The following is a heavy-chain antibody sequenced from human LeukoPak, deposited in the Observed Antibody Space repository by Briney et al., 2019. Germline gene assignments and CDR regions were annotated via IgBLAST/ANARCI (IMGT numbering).Heavy chain of an antibody. CDR1: GFTFSSYA. V-gene: IGHV3-23*01. D-gene: IGHD6-19*01. Sequence: GGSLRLSCAASGFTFSSYAMSGGRQAPGKGLEWVSAISGNGGSTYYAHSVKGRFTTSSDISKNTLYLQMNSLTAEDTAVYYCAKEGYSSGPLGYWGQGTLVTVSS. J-gene: IGHJ4*02. CDR3: AKEGYSSGPLGY. CDR2: ISGNGGST.